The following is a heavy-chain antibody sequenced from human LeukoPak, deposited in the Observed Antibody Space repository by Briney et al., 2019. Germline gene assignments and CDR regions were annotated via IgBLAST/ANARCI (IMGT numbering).Heavy chain of an antibody. V-gene: IGHV3-23*01. D-gene: IGHD3-16*02. J-gene: IGHJ4*02. CDR2: ISGSGGST. CDR3: ARFGGVIAPFFDY. Sequence: GGSLRLSCAASGFTFSTYEMNWVRQAPGKGLEWVSAISGSGGSTYYADSVKGRFTISRDNSKNTLYLQMNSLRAEDTAVYYCARFGGVIAPFFDYWGQGTLVTVSS. CDR1: GFTFSTYE.